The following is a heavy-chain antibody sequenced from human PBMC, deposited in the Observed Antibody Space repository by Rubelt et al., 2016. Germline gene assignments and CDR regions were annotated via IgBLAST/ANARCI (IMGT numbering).Heavy chain of an antibody. J-gene: IGHJ2*01. Sequence: SRGGSVQPGGSLRVSCAASGFTFSRYAMNWVRQAPGKGLEWVAAISGSGGSTFYADSVKGRFTISRDNSKNTLYLQMNSLRAEDTAVYYCAGVRSGSYGYWYFDLWGRGTLVTVSS. CDR1: GFTFSRYA. D-gene: IGHD1-26*01. CDR2: ISGSGGST. CDR3: AGVRSGSYGYWYFDL. V-gene: IGHV3-23*01.